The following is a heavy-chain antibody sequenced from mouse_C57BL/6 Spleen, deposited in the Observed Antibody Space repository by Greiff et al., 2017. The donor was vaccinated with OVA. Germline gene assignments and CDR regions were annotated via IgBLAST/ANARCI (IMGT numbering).Heavy chain of an antibody. J-gene: IGHJ2*01. CDR1: GYSFTDYH. V-gene: IGHV1-39*01. Sequence: VHVKQSGPELVKPGASVKISCKASGYSFTDYHMNWVTQSNGKSLEWIGVINPNNGTTTYNQKFKGKATLTVDQSSSTAYMQLNSLTSEDSAVYYYARGAGLDYWGQGTTLTVSA. CDR3: ARGAGLDY. D-gene: IGHD3-3*01. CDR2: INPNNGTT.